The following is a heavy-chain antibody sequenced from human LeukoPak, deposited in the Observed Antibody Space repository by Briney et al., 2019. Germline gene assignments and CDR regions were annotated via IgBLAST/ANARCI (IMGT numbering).Heavy chain of an antibody. V-gene: IGHV4-4*02. D-gene: IGHD6-13*01. CDR1: GGSISSSNW. CDR3: ARVGSSWNNYYYYMDV. CDR2: IYHSGST. J-gene: IGHJ6*03. Sequence: PSETLSLTCAVSGGSISSSNWWSWVRQPPGKGLEWIGEIYHSGSTNYNPSLKSRVTISVDTSKNQFSLKLSSVTAADTAVYYCARVGSSWNNYYYYMDVWGKGTTVTISS.